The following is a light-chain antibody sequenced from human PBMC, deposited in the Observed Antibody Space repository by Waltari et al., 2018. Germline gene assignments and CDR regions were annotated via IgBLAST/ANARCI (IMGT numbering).Light chain of an antibody. Sequence: QSALTQPASVSGSPGQSITISCTGTSSDVGGYGHVSWYQQHPGNAPKLIIYEVRNRPSGVSDRFSGSKSGNTASLTISVLQAEDEADYYCNSFTSSRTWVFGGRTKVTVL. CDR2: EVR. CDR3: NSFTSSRTWV. J-gene: IGLJ3*02. CDR1: SSDVGGYGH. V-gene: IGLV2-14*01.